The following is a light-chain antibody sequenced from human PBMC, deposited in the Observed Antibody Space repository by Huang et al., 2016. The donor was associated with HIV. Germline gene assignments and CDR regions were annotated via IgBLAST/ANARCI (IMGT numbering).Light chain of an antibody. CDR1: QRISTN. V-gene: IGKV1-39*01. J-gene: IGKJ5*01. CDR3: QQSYSIPVT. Sequence: DIQMTQSPSSLSASVGDRVTITCRASQRISTNLNWYQQKRGEAPKALIYAASNLQRGVPSRFRGSGSGTDFTLTITSLQPEDFATYYCQQSYSIPVTFGQGTRLEIK. CDR2: AAS.